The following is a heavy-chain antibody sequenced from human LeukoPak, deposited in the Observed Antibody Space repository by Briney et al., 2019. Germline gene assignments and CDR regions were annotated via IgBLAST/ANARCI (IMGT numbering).Heavy chain of an antibody. CDR1: GFTFSSYA. V-gene: IGHV3-48*04. CDR2: ISNGAGGTI. Sequence: GGSLRLSCAASGFTFSSYAMHWVRQAPGKGLEWISYISNGAGGTIHYADSVKGRFTISRDNAKNSVFLQMNSLRGEDTAVYYCAREAILDDAFDVWGHGTVVTVSS. J-gene: IGHJ3*01. D-gene: IGHD3-3*02. CDR3: AREAILDDAFDV.